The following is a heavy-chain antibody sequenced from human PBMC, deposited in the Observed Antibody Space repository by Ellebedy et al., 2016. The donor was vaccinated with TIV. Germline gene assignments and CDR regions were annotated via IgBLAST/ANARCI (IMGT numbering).Heavy chain of an antibody. D-gene: IGHD3-16*01. CDR3: AREAAWGQWYYDL. J-gene: IGHJ2*01. Sequence: PGGSLRLSCAASGFTFSRFGMHWVRQAPGKGLEWVAVVADDGNAKVYADSVKGRFTISRDNSKTTLYMQMNGLRPEDTAVYYCAREAAWGQWYYDLWGRGTLVTVSS. CDR2: VADDGNAK. CDR1: GFTFSRFG. V-gene: IGHV3-30*03.